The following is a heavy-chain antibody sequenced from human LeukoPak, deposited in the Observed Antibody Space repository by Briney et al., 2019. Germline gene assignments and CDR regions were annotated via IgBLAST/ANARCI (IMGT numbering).Heavy chain of an antibody. CDR2: IRLNDNKI. V-gene: IGHV3-48*01. CDR1: GFTFSSYW. Sequence: GGSLRLSCAASGFTFSSYWMSWVRQAPGKELEWVSYIRLNDNKIKYADSVKGRFTISTDTAKNSLYLQMNNLRAEDTAVYYCARDHLWAFDYWGQGVLVTVSS. CDR3: ARDHLWAFDY. D-gene: IGHD3-3*02. J-gene: IGHJ4*02.